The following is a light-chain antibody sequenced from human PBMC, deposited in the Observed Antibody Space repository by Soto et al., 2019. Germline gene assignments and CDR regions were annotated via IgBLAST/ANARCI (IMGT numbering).Light chain of an antibody. CDR2: NAS. Sequence: EIVLTQSPATLSLSPGERAILSCRASQSVGTFLAWFQQKPGQPPRLLIYNASNRTTGIPARFSGSGSGTDFTLSISSLEPEDFAVYYCQQRGDWPPITFGQGTRLEIK. J-gene: IGKJ5*01. CDR3: QQRGDWPPIT. CDR1: QSVGTF. V-gene: IGKV3-11*01.